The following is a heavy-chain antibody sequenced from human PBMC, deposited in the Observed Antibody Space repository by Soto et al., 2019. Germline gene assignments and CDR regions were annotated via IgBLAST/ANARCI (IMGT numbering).Heavy chain of an antibody. CDR1: GGTFSSYA. CDR3: ARGRLRGVVTAIPTYYYGMDV. D-gene: IGHD2-21*02. Sequence: SVKVSCKASGGTFSSYAISWVRQAPGQGLEWMGGIIPIFGTANYAQKFQGRVTITADKSTNTAYMELSSLRSEDTAVYYCARGRLRGVVTAIPTYYYGMDVWGQGTTVTVSS. V-gene: IGHV1-69*06. CDR2: IIPIFGTA. J-gene: IGHJ6*02.